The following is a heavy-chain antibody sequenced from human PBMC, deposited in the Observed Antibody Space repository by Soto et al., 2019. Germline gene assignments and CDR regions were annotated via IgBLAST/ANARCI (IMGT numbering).Heavy chain of an antibody. CDR3: ARRINIDAFDI. J-gene: IGHJ3*02. CDR1: GYSFTNYW. V-gene: IGHV5-51*01. Sequence: GESLKISCKTSGYSFTNYWIGWVRQMPGKGLEWMGIVYPGDSDTRYSPSFQGQVTISADKSITTAYLQWSSLKASDTAMYFCARRINIDAFDIWGQGTMVTVS. CDR2: VYPGDSDT.